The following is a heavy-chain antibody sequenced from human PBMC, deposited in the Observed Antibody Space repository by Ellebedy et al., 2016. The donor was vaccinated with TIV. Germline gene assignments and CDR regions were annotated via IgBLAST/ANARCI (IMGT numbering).Heavy chain of an antibody. CDR1: GYTFTTYA. V-gene: IGHV1-3*01. CDR3: ARASGGNSAYWYINY. D-gene: IGHD4-23*01. CDR2: MNVDNGNT. Sequence: AASVKVSCKASGYTFTTYAIHWVRQAPGQRLEYMAWMNVDNGNTRYPQKFQGRLTITRDTSANTAYMELSSLRSEDTAIYYCARASGGNSAYWYINYWGQGTQVTVSS. J-gene: IGHJ4*02.